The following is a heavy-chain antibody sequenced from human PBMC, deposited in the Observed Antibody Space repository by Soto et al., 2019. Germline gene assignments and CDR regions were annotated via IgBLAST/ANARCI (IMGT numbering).Heavy chain of an antibody. V-gene: IGHV1-69*06. CDR3: ATVGASTWGVAAATERAYQYYGMDV. Sequence: QVQLVQSGAEVKKPGSSVKVSCKASGGTFSRYAISWVRQAPGQGLEWMGGVIPIFGTAKYAQNFQGRVTITAEKSTNTAYLERSSLRSADTAVYYCATVGASTWGVAAATERAYQYYGMDVWGQGTTVTVSS. J-gene: IGHJ6*02. D-gene: IGHD2-15*01. CDR2: VIPIFGTA. CDR1: GGTFSRYA.